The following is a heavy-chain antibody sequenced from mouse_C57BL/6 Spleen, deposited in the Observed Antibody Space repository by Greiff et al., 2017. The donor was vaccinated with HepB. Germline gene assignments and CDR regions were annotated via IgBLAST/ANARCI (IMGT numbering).Heavy chain of an antibody. V-gene: IGHV1-63*01. CDR1: GYTFTNYW. CDR2: IYPGGGYT. CDR3: ARTGYGSSEGYYFDY. Sequence: LVESGAELVRPGTSVKMSCKASGYTFTNYWIGWAKQRPGHGLEWIGDIYPGGGYTNYNEKFKGKATLTADKSSSTAYMQFSSLTSEDSAIYYCARTGYGSSEGYYFDYWGQGTTLTVSS. D-gene: IGHD1-1*01. J-gene: IGHJ2*01.